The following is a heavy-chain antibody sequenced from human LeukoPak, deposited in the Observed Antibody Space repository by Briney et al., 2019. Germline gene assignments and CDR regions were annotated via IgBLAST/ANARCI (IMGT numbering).Heavy chain of an antibody. CDR3: ARDQRYSSGWDAFDI. J-gene: IGHJ3*02. V-gene: IGHV3-21*01. D-gene: IGHD6-19*01. CDR1: GFTFSSYS. Sequence: PGGSLRLSCAASGFTFSSYSMNWVRQAPGKGLEWVSSISSSSSYIYYADSVKGRFTISRDNAKNSLYLQMNSLRAEDTAVYYCARDQRYSSGWDAFDIWGQGTMVTVSS. CDR2: ISSSSSYI.